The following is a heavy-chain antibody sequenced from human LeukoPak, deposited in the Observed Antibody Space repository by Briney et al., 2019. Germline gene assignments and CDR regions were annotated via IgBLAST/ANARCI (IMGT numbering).Heavy chain of an antibody. CDR3: AKMFKYSSSSVSYFDY. CDR1: GFTFSSYA. D-gene: IGHD6-6*01. J-gene: IGHJ4*02. V-gene: IGHV3-30-3*01. Sequence: PGGSLRLSCAASGFTFSSYAMHWVRQAPGKGLEWVAVISYDGSNKYYADSVKGRFTISRDNSKNTLYLQMNSLRAEDTAVYYCAKMFKYSSSSVSYFDYWGQGTLVTVSS. CDR2: ISYDGSNK.